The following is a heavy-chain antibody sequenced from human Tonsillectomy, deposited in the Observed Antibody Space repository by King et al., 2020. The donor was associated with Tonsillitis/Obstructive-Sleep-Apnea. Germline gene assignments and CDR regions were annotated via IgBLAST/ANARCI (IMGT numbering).Heavy chain of an antibody. Sequence: VQLVESGGGLVQPGGSLRVSCVASGFTLRSYEMNWVRQAPGKGLEGVSYISSSGSTRYYADSVKGRLTISRDNDKNSLYLQMNSLRAEDKDVYYCATLTTPGYSRYMDVWGKGTTVTLS. D-gene: IGHD2-15*01. CDR1: GFTLRSYE. CDR2: ISSSGSTR. V-gene: IGHV3-48*03. J-gene: IGHJ6*03. CDR3: ATLTTPGYSRYMDV.